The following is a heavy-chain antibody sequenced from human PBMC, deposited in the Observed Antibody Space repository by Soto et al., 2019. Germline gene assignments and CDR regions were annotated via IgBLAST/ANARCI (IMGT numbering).Heavy chain of an antibody. Sequence: QVQLVQSGAEVKKPGSSVKVSCKASGGTFSSYAISWVRQAPGQGLEWMGGIIPISDTTNYAQKFQGRVTITADESTSTAYMELSSLRSEDTAVYYCARSQGSSTSLEIYYYYYSGMDVRGQGTTVTVSS. D-gene: IGHD2-2*01. J-gene: IGHJ6*02. CDR1: GGTFSSYA. V-gene: IGHV1-69*01. CDR2: IIPISDTT. CDR3: ARSQGSSTSLEIYYYYYSGMDV.